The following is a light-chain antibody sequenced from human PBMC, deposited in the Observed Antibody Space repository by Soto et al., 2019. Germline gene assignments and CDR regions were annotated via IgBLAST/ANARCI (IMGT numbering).Light chain of an antibody. Sequence: AIQLTQSPSSLSASVGDRVSITCRASQGISSALAWYQQKPGKPPKLLIHDASSLESGVPSRFSGSGSGTDFTLTISSLQPEDFATYYCQQSLTFGGGTKVEI. V-gene: IGKV1-13*02. J-gene: IGKJ4*01. CDR2: DAS. CDR3: QQSLT. CDR1: QGISSA.